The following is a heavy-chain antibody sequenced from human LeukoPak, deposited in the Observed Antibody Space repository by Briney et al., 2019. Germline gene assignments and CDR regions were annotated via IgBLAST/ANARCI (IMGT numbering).Heavy chain of an antibody. Sequence: SETLSLTCTVSGGSISSGSYYWSWIRQPAGKGLEWIGRIYTSGSTNYNPSLKSRVTMSVDTSKNQFSLKLSSVTAADTAVYYCARHVKGSPPYYYDSMGFQHWGQGTLVTVSS. V-gene: IGHV4-61*02. J-gene: IGHJ1*01. CDR1: GGSISSGSYY. CDR2: IYTSGST. D-gene: IGHD3-22*01. CDR3: ARHVKGSPPYYYDSMGFQH.